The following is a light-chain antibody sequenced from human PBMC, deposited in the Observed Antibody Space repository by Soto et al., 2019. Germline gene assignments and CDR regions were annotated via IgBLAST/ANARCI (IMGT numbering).Light chain of an antibody. V-gene: IGLV2-8*01. Sequence: QSVLTQPPSASGSPGQSVTISCTGTSSDVGGYNYVSWYQQHPGKAPKLIIYEVTKRPSGVPDRFSGSKSGNTASLTVSGLQADDEADYYCSSYAGSNNFFGGGTKVNVL. CDR2: EVT. CDR3: SSYAGSNNF. J-gene: IGLJ2*01. CDR1: SSDVGGYNY.